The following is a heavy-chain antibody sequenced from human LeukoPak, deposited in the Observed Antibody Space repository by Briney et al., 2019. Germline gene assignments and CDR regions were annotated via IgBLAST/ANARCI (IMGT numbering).Heavy chain of an antibody. J-gene: IGHJ4*02. CDR1: GGSVSSYY. CDR3: ARTPGGSFDY. CDR2: IYYSGST. Sequence: SETLSLTCTVSGGSVSSYYWSWIRQPPGKGLEWIGYIYYSGSTNYNPSLKSRVTISVDTSKNQFSLKLSSVTAADTAVYYCARTPGGSFDYWGQGTLVTVSS. V-gene: IGHV4-59*08. D-gene: IGHD2-15*01.